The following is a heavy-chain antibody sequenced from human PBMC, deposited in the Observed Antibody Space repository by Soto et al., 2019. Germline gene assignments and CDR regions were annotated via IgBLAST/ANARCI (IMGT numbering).Heavy chain of an antibody. CDR2: ICCSGST. J-gene: IGHJ4*02. CDR3: ARGRDNSKVGW. D-gene: IGHD1-1*01. CDR1: NDSISTYY. V-gene: IGHV4-59*01. Sequence: SETLSLTCTVSNDSISTYYWSWIRQPPGKGLEWIGYICCSGSTEYNPSLRSRVIISVDTSKNQLSLKLSTVTAADTAVYYCARGRDNSKVGWWGQGTQVTVSS.